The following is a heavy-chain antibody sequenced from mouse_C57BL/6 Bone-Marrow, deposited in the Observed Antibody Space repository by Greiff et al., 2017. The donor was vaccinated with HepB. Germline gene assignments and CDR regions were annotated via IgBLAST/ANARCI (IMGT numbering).Heavy chain of an antibody. CDR2: IDPSDSET. CDR3: ARTPDYYGRGMDY. V-gene: IGHV1-52*01. Sequence: QVQLQQPGAELVRPGSSVKLSCKASGYTFTSYWMHWVKQRPIQGLEWIGNIDPSDSETHYNQKFKDKATLTVDKSSSTAYMQLSSLTSEDSAVYVCARTPDYYGRGMDYWGQGTSVTVSS. D-gene: IGHD1-1*01. J-gene: IGHJ4*01. CDR1: GYTFTSYW.